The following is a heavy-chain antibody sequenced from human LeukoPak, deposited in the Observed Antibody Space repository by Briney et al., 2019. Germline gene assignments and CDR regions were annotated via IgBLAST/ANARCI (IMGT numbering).Heavy chain of an antibody. CDR3: ARDSSSWDYYYYGMDV. Sequence: SETLSLTCTVSGGSISSGSYYWSWIRQPAGKGLEWIGRIYTSGSTNYNPSLKSRVTISVDTFENQFSLKLSSVTAADTAVYYCARDSSSWDYYYYGMDVWGQGTTVTVSS. D-gene: IGHD6-13*01. V-gene: IGHV4-61*02. CDR2: IYTSGST. CDR1: GGSISSGSYY. J-gene: IGHJ6*02.